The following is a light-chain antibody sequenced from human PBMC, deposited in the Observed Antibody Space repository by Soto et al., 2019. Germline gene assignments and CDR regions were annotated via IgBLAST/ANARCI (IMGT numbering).Light chain of an antibody. Sequence: PGRRATLSGRASESVSSNVAGYQQKPGQTPRLLIYGASTRAAGVPPRFGGSRSGTEVTLTISSLHYEDFAVYSGKQYFIWPPYTVGQGTKVDIK. CDR1: ESVSSN. J-gene: IGKJ2*01. CDR2: GAS. V-gene: IGKV3-15*01. CDR3: KQYFIWPPYT.